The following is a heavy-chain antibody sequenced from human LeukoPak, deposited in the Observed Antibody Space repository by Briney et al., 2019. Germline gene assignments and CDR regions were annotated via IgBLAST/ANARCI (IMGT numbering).Heavy chain of an antibody. CDR1: RFTFIAFW. CDR3: ARDVVGASAFDM. J-gene: IGHJ3*02. Sequence: GWSLRLSCAASRFTFIAFWMSWVRQAPGKGLEWVAYIKQDGSEKYYVDSVKGRFTISRDNAKNSLYLQMNSLRAADTAVYYCARDVVGASAFDMWGQGTMVTVCS. V-gene: IGHV3-7*01. D-gene: IGHD1-26*01. CDR2: IKQDGSEK.